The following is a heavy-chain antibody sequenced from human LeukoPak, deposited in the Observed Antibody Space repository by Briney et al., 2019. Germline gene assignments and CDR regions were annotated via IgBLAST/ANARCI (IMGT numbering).Heavy chain of an antibody. Sequence: PSETLSLTCTVSGSAISSYYWSWIRQPAGKGLEWIGRIYTSGSTNYNPSLKSRVTMSVDTSKNQFSLKLSSVTAADTAVYYCAAGRTTVSDNWFDPWGQGTLVTVSS. CDR3: AAGRTTVSDNWFDP. D-gene: IGHD4-11*01. J-gene: IGHJ5*02. CDR1: GSAISSYY. V-gene: IGHV4-4*07. CDR2: IYTSGST.